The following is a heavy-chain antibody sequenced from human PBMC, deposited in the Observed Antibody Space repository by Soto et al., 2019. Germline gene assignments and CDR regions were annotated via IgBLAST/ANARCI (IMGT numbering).Heavy chain of an antibody. J-gene: IGHJ6*02. CDR1: GDSFSSYY. V-gene: IGHV4-59*01. CDR3: ARGVLRYYYYGMDV. Sequence: SETLSLTCSVSGDSFSSYYWSWIRQPPGKGLEWIGYIYLSGSTSYNPSLKSRVSISLHTSRNQFSLKLSSVTAADTAVYYCARGVLRYYYYGMDVWGQGTTVTVSS. CDR2: IYLSGST.